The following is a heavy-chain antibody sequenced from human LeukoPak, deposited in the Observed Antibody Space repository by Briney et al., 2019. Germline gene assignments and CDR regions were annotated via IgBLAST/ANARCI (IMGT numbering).Heavy chain of an antibody. CDR3: ARDVRGYCSGGSCYSADAFYI. CDR1: GGSFSGYY. V-gene: IGHV4-34*01. J-gene: IGHJ3*02. Sequence: SETLSLTCAVYGGSFSGYYWSRIRQPPGQGLEWIGEMNHSGSTNYNPSLKSRVTISVDTSKKQFSLKLSSVTAADTAVYYCARDVRGYCSGGSCYSADAFYIWGQGTMVTVSS. D-gene: IGHD2-15*01. CDR2: MNHSGST.